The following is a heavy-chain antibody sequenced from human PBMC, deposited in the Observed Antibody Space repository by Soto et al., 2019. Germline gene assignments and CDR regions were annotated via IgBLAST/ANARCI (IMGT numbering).Heavy chain of an antibody. CDR3: AKDSAYYYDSSGHYFDY. CDR2: ISGSGGST. J-gene: IGHJ4*02. V-gene: IGHV3-23*01. Sequence: GGSLRLSCAASGFTFSSYAMSWVRQAPGKGLEWVSAISGSGGSTYYADSVKGRFTISRDNSKNTLYLQMNSLRAEDTAVYYCAKDSAYYYDSSGHYFDYWGQGTLVTVSS. CDR1: GFTFSSYA. D-gene: IGHD3-22*01.